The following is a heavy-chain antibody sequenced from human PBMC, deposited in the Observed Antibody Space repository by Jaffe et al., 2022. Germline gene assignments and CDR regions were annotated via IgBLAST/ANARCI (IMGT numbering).Heavy chain of an antibody. CDR1: GYSISSGYY. J-gene: IGHJ6*03. Sequence: QVQLQESGPGLVKPSETLSLTCAVSGYSISSGYYWGWIRQPPGKGLEWIGSIYHSGSTYYNPSLKSRVTISVDTSKNQFSLKLSSVTAADTAVYYCARLTSLTDITMIDYYYMDVWGKGTTVTVSS. D-gene: IGHD3-22*01. CDR2: IYHSGST. CDR3: ARLTSLTDITMIDYYYMDV. V-gene: IGHV4-38-2*01.